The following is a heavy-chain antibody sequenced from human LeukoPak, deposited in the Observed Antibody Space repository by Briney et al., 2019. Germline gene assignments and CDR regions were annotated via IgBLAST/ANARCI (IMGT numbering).Heavy chain of an antibody. CDR3: ARDADSASWVDY. J-gene: IGHJ4*02. CDR2: INQDGSEK. D-gene: IGHD2-2*01. Sequence: GGSLRLSCVASRFTFSNYWMSWVRQAPGKGLEWVANINQDGSEKHYVNSVKGRFTISRDNAKNSLYLQMNSLRAEDTAVYYCARDADSASWVDYWGQGTLVTVSS. V-gene: IGHV3-7*01. CDR1: RFTFSNYW.